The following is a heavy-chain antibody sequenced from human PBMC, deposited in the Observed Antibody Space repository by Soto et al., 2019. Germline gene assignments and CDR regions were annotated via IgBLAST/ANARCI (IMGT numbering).Heavy chain of an antibody. J-gene: IGHJ2*01. CDR2: IFDSGST. Sequence: QVQLQESGPGLVKPSETLSLTCTVSGGSISGGVHSWSWIRQPPGKGLEWIGHIFDSGSTYYNPSIKSRLIISVDTSNNLYSLRLSSVTAADTAVYYCAREIMPLTNDWYSGLWGRGTLVTVSS. CDR1: GGSISGGVHS. D-gene: IGHD2-8*01. CDR3: AREIMPLTNDWYSGL. V-gene: IGHV4-30-4*01.